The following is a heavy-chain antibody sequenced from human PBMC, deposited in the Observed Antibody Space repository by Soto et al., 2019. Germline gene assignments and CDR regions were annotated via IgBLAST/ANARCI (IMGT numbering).Heavy chain of an antibody. V-gene: IGHV3-33*01. D-gene: IGHD5-18*01. J-gene: IGHJ4*02. CDR2: IWYDGSNK. CDR3: VRGAEDRSYGLDY. Sequence: GGSLRLSCAASGFTFSSYGMHWVRQAPGKGLEWVAVIWYDGSNKYYADSVKGRFTISRDNSKNTLYLQMNSLRAEDTAVYYCVRGAEDRSYGLDYWGQGTLVTVSS. CDR1: GFTFSSYG.